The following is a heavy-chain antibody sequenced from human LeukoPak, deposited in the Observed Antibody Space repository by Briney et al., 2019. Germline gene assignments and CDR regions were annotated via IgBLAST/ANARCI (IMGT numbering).Heavy chain of an antibody. CDR2: IIPIFGIA. V-gene: IGHV1-69*04. D-gene: IGHD1-1*01. Sequence: SVKVSCKASGGTLSSYAISWVRQAPGQGLEWMGRIIPIFGIANYAQKFQGRVTITADKSTSTAYMELSSLRSEDTAVYYCARDSTGTSESDYWGQGTLVTVSS. CDR3: ARDSTGTSESDY. CDR1: GGTLSSYA. J-gene: IGHJ4*02.